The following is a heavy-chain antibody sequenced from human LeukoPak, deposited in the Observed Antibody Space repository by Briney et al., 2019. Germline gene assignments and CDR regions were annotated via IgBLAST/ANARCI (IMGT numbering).Heavy chain of an antibody. CDR3: ARGGGYCSGGSCYTIDY. CDR1: GGSISNYY. V-gene: IGHV4-34*01. Sequence: SETLSLTCTVSGGSISNYYWSWIRQPPGKGLEWIGEINHSGSTNYNPSLKSRVTISVDTSKNQFSLKLSSVTAADTAVYYCARGGGYCSGGSCYTIDYWGQGTLVTVSS. J-gene: IGHJ4*02. D-gene: IGHD2-15*01. CDR2: INHSGST.